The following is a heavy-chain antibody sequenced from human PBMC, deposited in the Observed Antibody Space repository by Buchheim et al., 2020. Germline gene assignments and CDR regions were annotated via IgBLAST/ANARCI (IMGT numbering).Heavy chain of an antibody. D-gene: IGHD6-13*01. V-gene: IGHV3-23*01. Sequence: EVQLLESGGGLVQPGGSLRLSCAASGFTFSSYAMSWVRQAPGKGLEWVSAISGSGGSTYYADSVQGRFTISRANSKNTLYLQMNSLRAEDTAVYYCAKNQQLTKPYYYYGMDVWGQGTT. CDR3: AKNQQLTKPYYYYGMDV. CDR1: GFTFSSYA. CDR2: ISGSGGST. J-gene: IGHJ6*02.